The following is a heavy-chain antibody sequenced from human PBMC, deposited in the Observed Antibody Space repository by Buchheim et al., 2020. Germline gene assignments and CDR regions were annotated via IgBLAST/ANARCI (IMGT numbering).Heavy chain of an antibody. CDR1: GFTVSSYD. J-gene: IGHJ4*02. D-gene: IGHD4-17*01. V-gene: IGHV3-30*03. CDR3: ARPAGYAYGDSSLDY. Sequence: QAQLVESGGGVVQPGRSLRLSCAASGFTVSSYDMHWVRQAPGKGLEWVAVISYDGSNKYYTDSVKGRFTISRDNSKNTLYLQMSRLRAEDTAVYYCARPAGYAYGDSSLDYWGQGTL. CDR2: ISYDGSNK.